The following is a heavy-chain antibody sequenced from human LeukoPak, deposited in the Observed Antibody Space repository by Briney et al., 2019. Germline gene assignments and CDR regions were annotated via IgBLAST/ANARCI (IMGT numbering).Heavy chain of an antibody. J-gene: IGHJ4*02. V-gene: IGHV3-66*01. CDR1: GFTVSNNY. D-gene: IGHD2-2*03. Sequence: GGSLRLSCAASGFTVSNNYMTWVRQAPGMGLEWVSVLYGAHVGGNICYSDSVKGIFTISRDSLTNTLYLQMDSLRAEDTAMYYCAREFGYCSTTSCPLGYWGRGTLVTVSS. CDR2: LYGAHVGGNI. CDR3: AREFGYCSTTSCPLGY.